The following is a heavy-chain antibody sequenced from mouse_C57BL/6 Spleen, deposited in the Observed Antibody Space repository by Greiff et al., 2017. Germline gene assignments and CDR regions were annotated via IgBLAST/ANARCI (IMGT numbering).Heavy chain of an antibody. J-gene: IGHJ2*01. D-gene: IGHD1-1*01. V-gene: IGHV1-64*01. Sequence: QVQLQQPGAELVKPGASVKLSCKASGYTFTSYWMHWVKQRPGQGLEWIGMIHPYSGSTNYNEKFKSKATLTVDKSSSTAYMQLSSLTSEDSAVYYCARGGNLYYGSSFDYWGQGTTLTVSS. CDR1: GYTFTSYW. CDR3: ARGGNLYYGSSFDY. CDR2: IHPYSGST.